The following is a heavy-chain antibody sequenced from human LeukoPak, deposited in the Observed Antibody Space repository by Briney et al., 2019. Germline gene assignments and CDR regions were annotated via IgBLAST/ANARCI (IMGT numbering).Heavy chain of an antibody. CDR2: IYSGGST. Sequence: GGSLRLSCAASGFTVSSNYMSWVRQAPGKGLEWVSVIYSGGSTYYADSVKGRFTISRDNSKNTLYLQMNSLRAEDTAVYYCASGYTEDAFDIWGQGTMVTVSS. CDR3: ASGYTEDAFDI. CDR1: GFTVSSNY. J-gene: IGHJ3*02. V-gene: IGHV3-66*01. D-gene: IGHD6-13*01.